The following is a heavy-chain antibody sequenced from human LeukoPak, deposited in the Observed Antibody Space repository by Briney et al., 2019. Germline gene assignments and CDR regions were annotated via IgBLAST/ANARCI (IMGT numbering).Heavy chain of an antibody. V-gene: IGHV4-34*01. CDR1: GGSFSDYY. Sequence: SETLSLTCAVYGGSFSDYYWSWIRQPPGKGLEWTGEINHSGSTNYNPSLKSRVTISVDTSKNQFSLKLSSVTAADTAVYYCARVDSSSWYNFDYWGQGTLVTVSS. CDR2: INHSGST. J-gene: IGHJ4*02. CDR3: ARVDSSSWYNFDY. D-gene: IGHD6-13*01.